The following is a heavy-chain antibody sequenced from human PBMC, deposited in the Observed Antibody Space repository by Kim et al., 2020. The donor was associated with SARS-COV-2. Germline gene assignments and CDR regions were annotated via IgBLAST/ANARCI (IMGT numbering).Heavy chain of an antibody. CDR1: GFTFSTYS. Sequence: RGSLRLSCAASGFTFSTYSMNWVRQAPGKGLEWVSSISSSSTYINYADSVKGRFTVSRDNAENSLYLQMNSLRAEDTAVYYCARDRGFYYDRVPYYYYG. CDR2: ISSSSTYI. V-gene: IGHV3-21*01. D-gene: IGHD3-22*01. J-gene: IGHJ6*01. CDR3: ARDRGFYYDRVPYYYYG.